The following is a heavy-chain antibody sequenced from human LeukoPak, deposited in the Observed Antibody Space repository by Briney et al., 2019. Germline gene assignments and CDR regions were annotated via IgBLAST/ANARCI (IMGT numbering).Heavy chain of an antibody. V-gene: IGHV4-59*08. Sequence: PSETLSLTCAVSGGSISSSNWWSWVRQPPGKGLEWIGYIYYSGSTNYNPSLKSRVTISVDTSKNQFSLKLSSVTAADTAVYYCARQRDSHFDYWGQGTLVTVSS. D-gene: IGHD2-21*02. CDR3: ARQRDSHFDY. J-gene: IGHJ4*02. CDR2: IYYSGST. CDR1: GGSISSSNW.